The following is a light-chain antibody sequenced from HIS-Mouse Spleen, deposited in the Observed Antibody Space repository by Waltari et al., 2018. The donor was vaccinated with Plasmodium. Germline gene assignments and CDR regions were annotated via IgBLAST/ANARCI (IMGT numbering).Light chain of an antibody. J-gene: IGKJ5*01. CDR3: QQANSFPPSIT. CDR2: AAS. V-gene: IGKV1-39*01. CDR1: QSISNY. Sequence: DIQMTQSPSSLSASVGDRVTITCRASQSISNYLNWYQQKPGKAPKFLIYAASTLQSGVPSRFSGSGSGTDFTLTISSLQPEDFATYYCQQANSFPPSITFGQGTRLEIK.